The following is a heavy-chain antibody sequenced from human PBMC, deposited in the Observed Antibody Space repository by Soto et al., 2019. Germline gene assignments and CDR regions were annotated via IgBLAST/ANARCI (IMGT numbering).Heavy chain of an antibody. J-gene: IGHJ3*02. CDR3: ARIYCTNGVCYAFDI. V-gene: IGHV4-39*01. CDR2: IYYSGST. D-gene: IGHD2-8*01. Sequence: SETLSLTCTVSGGSISSSSYYWGWIRQPPGKGLEWIGSIYYSGSTYYNPSLKSRVTISVDTSKNQFSLKLSSVTAADTAVYYCARIYCTNGVCYAFDIWGQGTMVTVSS. CDR1: GGSISSSSYY.